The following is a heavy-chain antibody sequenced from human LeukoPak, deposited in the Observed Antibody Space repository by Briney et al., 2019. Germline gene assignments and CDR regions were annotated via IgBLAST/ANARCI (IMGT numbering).Heavy chain of an antibody. CDR3: ARGGSTYYYDSSGPPGWFDP. J-gene: IGHJ5*02. Sequence: SETLSLTCTVSGGSISSYYWSWIRQPPGKGLEWIGYIYYSGSTYYNPSLKSRVTISVDTSKNQFSLKLSSVTAADTAVYYCARGGSTYYYDSSGPPGWFDPWGQGTLVTVSS. CDR1: GGSISSYY. CDR2: IYYSGST. D-gene: IGHD3-22*01. V-gene: IGHV4-59*08.